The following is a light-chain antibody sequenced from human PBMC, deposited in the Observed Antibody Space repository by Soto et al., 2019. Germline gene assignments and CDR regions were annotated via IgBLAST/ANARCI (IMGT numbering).Light chain of an antibody. V-gene: IGKV3-15*01. CDR1: QSVSSD. CDR2: DAS. CDR3: QQYNNGPLPT. J-gene: IGKJ5*01. Sequence: VMTQSPATLSVSPGDRATLSCRASQSVSSDLAWYQQKPGQVPRLLIYDASTRATGIPARFSGSGSGAEFTLTISSLQSEDFAVYYCQQYNNGPLPTFGQGTRLEIK.